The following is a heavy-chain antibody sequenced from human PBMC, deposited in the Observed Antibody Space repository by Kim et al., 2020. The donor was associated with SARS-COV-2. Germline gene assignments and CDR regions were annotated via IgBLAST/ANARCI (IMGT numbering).Heavy chain of an antibody. J-gene: IGHJ3*02. CDR1: GYSFTSYW. CDR2: IYPGDSDT. D-gene: IGHD3-10*01. V-gene: IGHV5-51*01. CDR3: ATRTYYYGWPHAFDI. Sequence: GESLKISCKGSGYSFTSYWIGWVRQMPGKGLEWMGIIYPGDSDTRYSPSFQGQVTISADKSISTAYLQWSSLKASDTAMYYCATRTYYYGWPHAFDIWGQGTMVTVSS.